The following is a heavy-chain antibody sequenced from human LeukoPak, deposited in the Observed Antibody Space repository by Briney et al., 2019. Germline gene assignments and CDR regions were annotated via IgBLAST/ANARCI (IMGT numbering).Heavy chain of an antibody. D-gene: IGHD1-14*01. V-gene: IGHV3-21*01. Sequence: KPGGSLRLSCAASGFTFSSYSMNWVRQAPGKGLEWVSSIDTRTTYMTYADSVKGRFTISRDNSKNTLYPQMNSLRAEDTAVYYCAREAAGGFIDYWGQGILVTVSS. CDR3: AREAAGGFIDY. CDR1: GFTFSSYS. J-gene: IGHJ4*02. CDR2: IDTRTTYM.